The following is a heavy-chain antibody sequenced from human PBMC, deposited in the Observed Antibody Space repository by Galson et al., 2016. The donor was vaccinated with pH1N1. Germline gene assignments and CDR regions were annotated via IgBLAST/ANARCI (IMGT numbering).Heavy chain of an antibody. V-gene: IGHV5-51*01. Sequence: QSGADVKKPGESLRISCKGSGYSFSNYWIGWVRQMPGKGLEWMGIIYPGDSETKYSPSFQGQVTFSADKSSSTAYLQWSSLKASDTAMYYCARRDTLYGVDVWGQGTTVTVSS. D-gene: IGHD5-18*01. CDR3: ARRDTLYGVDV. J-gene: IGHJ6*02. CDR2: IYPGDSET. CDR1: GYSFSNYW.